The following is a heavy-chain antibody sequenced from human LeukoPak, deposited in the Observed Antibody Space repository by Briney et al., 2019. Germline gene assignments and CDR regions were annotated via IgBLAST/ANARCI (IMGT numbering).Heavy chain of an antibody. CDR1: GFTFSTYG. D-gene: IGHD7-27*01. V-gene: IGHV3-23*01. CDR2: ISYNGAST. J-gene: IGHJ4*02. CDR3: ARRTGGTKDY. Sequence: PGGSLRLSCAASGFTFSTYGMNWVRQAPGKGLEWVSAISYNGASTDYADSVKGRFAISRDNSKNTLYLQMNSLRAEDTAVYYCARRTGGTKDYWGQGTQVTVSS.